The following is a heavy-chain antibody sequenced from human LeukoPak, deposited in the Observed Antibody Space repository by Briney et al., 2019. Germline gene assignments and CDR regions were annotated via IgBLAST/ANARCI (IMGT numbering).Heavy chain of an antibody. Sequence: TGESLRLSCAASGFTFSRYTMNWVRQAPGKGLEWVANIRTTEGTMSYAASVKGRITISSADAKSSLFLQRNSLRAEDTAVYDCGRDLDWGFDYWGQGILVTVPS. D-gene: IGHD7-27*01. CDR3: GRDLDWGFDY. CDR1: GFTFSRYT. V-gene: IGHV3-48*04. CDR2: IRTTEGTM. J-gene: IGHJ4*02.